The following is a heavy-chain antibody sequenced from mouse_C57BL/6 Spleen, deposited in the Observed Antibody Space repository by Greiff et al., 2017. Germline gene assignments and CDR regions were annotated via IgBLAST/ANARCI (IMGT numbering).Heavy chain of an antibody. CDR2: ISSGSSTI. J-gene: IGHJ4*01. CDR1: GFTFSDYG. V-gene: IGHV5-17*01. CDR3: ARTRMDY. Sequence: EVKLVESGGGLVKPGGSLKLSCAASGFTFSDYGMHWVRQAPEKGLEWVAYISSGSSTIYYAGTVKGRFTISRDNAKNTLFLQMTSLRSEDTAMYYCARTRMDYWGQGTSVTVSS.